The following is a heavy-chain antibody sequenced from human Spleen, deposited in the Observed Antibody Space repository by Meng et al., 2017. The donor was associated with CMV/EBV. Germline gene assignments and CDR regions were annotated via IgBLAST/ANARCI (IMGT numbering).Heavy chain of an antibody. J-gene: IGHJ4*02. Sequence: TVSGGSISSSSYYWGWIRQPPGKGLEWIGSIYYSGSTYYNPSLKSRVTISVDTSKNQFSLKLSSVTAADTAVYYCARHEGHDGSYGYWGQGTLVTVSS. V-gene: IGHV4-39*01. CDR2: IYYSGST. CDR1: GGSISSSSYY. D-gene: IGHD1-26*01. CDR3: ARHEGHDGSYGY.